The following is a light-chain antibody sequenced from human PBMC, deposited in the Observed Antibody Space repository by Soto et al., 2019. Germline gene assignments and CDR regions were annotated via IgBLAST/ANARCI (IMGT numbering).Light chain of an antibody. CDR1: SSDVGTYNR. V-gene: IGLV2-14*01. Sequence: QSALTQPASVSGSPGQSITISCTGTSSDVGTYNRVSWYQQPPGTAPKLIIYEVRNRPSGVSNRFSGSKSGNTAYLTISGLQAGDEADYFCNSYTTSYTYVFGTGTKVTVL. J-gene: IGLJ1*01. CDR3: NSYTTSYTYV. CDR2: EVR.